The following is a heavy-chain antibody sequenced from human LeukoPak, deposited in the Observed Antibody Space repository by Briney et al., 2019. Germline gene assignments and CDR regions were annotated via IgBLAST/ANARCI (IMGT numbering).Heavy chain of an antibody. D-gene: IGHD1-14*01. V-gene: IGHV4-39*07. J-gene: IGHJ3*02. CDR1: GGSISSSTYY. Sequence: SETLSLTCTVSGGSISSSTYYWGWIRQPPGKGLEWIGSIYYSGNTYYNPSLKSRVTISVDTSKNQFSLKLSYVTAADTAVYYCARDLDRTTSVFDIWGQGTMVTVSS. CDR2: IYYSGNT. CDR3: ARDLDRTTSVFDI.